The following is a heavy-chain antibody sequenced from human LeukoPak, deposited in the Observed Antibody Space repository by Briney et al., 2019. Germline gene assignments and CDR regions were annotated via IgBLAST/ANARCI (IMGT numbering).Heavy chain of an antibody. CDR2: IRSSGSDT. J-gene: IGHJ4*02. D-gene: IGHD5-12*01. V-gene: IGHV3-11*01. CDR3: ARRGANSGHTFDY. Sequence: GGSLRLSCAASGFTFSDYRMSWIRQAPGKGLEWVSYIRSSGSDTYYADSVKGRFTISRDNTKNALYLQINSLRADDTAVYYCARRGANSGHTFDYWGQGTLDSVSS. CDR1: GFTFSDYR.